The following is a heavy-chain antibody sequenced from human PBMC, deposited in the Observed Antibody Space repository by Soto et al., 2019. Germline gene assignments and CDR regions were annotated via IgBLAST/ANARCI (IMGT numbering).Heavy chain of an antibody. D-gene: IGHD3-22*01. J-gene: IGHJ3*02. CDR2: ISSSSGYI. CDR3: ARDLYYYDSSGKDAFDI. Sequence: GGSLRLSCAASGFTFSSYSMNWVRQAPGKGLEWVSSISSSSGYIYYAGSVKGRFTISRDNAKNSLYLQMNSLRAEDTAVYYCARDLYYYDSSGKDAFDIWGQGTMVTVSS. CDR1: GFTFSSYS. V-gene: IGHV3-21*01.